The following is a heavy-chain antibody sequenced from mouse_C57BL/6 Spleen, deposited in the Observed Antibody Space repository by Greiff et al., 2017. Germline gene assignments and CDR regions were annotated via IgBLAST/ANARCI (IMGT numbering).Heavy chain of an antibody. D-gene: IGHD2-3*01. CDR1: GFNIKDSY. Sequence: VQLQPSGAELVRPGASVKLSCTASGFNIKDSYMHWVKQRPEQGLEWIGRIDPEDGDTEYAPKFQGKATMTADTSSNTAYLQLSSLTSEDTAVSYCTTGRWLLRFAYWGQGTLVTVSA. V-gene: IGHV14-1*01. J-gene: IGHJ3*01. CDR3: TTGRWLLRFAY. CDR2: IDPEDGDT.